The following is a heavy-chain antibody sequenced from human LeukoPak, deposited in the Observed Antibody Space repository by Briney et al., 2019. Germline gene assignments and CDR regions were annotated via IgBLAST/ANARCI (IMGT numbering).Heavy chain of an antibody. V-gene: IGHV3-53*01. CDR3: TTLHYDSYNH. J-gene: IGHJ4*02. D-gene: IGHD3-22*01. CDR1: GITVSGSY. CDR2: ISNTAQT. Sequence: PGGSLRLSCAVSGITVSGSYMTWVRQAPGKGLERVSLISNTAQTSYSDSVKGRFTVSRDTSKNTLFLQMNSLRVEDTALYYCTTLHYDSYNHRGQGTLVTVSS.